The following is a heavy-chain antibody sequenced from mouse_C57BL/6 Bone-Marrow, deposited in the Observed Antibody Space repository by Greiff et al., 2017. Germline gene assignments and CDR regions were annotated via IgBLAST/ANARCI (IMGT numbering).Heavy chain of an antibody. D-gene: IGHD2-2*01. Sequence: VQLQQSGTVLARPGASVKMSCKTSGYTFTSYWMHWVKQRPGQGLAWIGAIYPGNSDTSYNQKFKGKAKLTAVTSASAAYMELSSLTNEDAAVYYCTRQNGYDDWGTGTTVTVSS. CDR3: TRQNGYDD. J-gene: IGHJ1*03. CDR1: GYTFTSYW. V-gene: IGHV1-5*01. CDR2: IYPGNSDT.